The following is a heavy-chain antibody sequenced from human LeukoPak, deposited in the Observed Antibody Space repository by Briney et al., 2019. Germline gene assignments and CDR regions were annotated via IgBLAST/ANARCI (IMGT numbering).Heavy chain of an antibody. CDR2: IYYSGST. Sequence: SQTLSLTCGVSGGSISSGDNYWSWIRQPPGKGLEWIGYIYYSGSTYYNPSLKSRVTISVDTSKNQFSLKLSSVTAADTAVYYCARAYCSGGSCSTGDVFDIWGQGTMLTVSS. V-gene: IGHV4-30-4*01. J-gene: IGHJ3*02. CDR1: GGSISSGDNY. CDR3: ARAYCSGGSCSTGDVFDI. D-gene: IGHD2-15*01.